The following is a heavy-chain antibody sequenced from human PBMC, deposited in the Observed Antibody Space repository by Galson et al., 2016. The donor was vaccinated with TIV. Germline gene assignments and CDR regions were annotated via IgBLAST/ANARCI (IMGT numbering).Heavy chain of an antibody. D-gene: IGHD4-17*01. CDR2: IYESGTT. Sequence: LSLTCDVSGYSIKSGYYWGWIRQPPGKGLQWIGSIYESGTTCSNPSLKSRLTLSVDTSKNQFSLKLSSVTASDTAVYYCMREGSTVTIHHYFGMDVWGQGTSVTVSS. V-gene: IGHV4-38-2*02. CDR1: GYSIKSGYY. J-gene: IGHJ6*02. CDR3: MREGSTVTIHHYFGMDV.